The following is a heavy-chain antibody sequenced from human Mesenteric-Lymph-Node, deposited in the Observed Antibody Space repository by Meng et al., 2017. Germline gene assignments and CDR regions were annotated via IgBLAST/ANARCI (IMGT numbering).Heavy chain of an antibody. Sequence: ASVKVSCKASGYTFTGYYMHWVRQAPGQGLEWMGWINTNTGNPTYAQGFTGRFVFSLDTSVSTAYLQISSLKAEDTAVYYCARGYSGSLYGMDVWGQGTTVTVSS. V-gene: IGHV7-4-1*02. CDR1: GYTFTGYY. CDR3: ARGYSGSLYGMDV. CDR2: INTNTGNP. J-gene: IGHJ6*02. D-gene: IGHD1-26*01.